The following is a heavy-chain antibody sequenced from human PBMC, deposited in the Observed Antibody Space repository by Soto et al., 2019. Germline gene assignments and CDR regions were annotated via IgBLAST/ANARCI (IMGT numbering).Heavy chain of an antibody. CDR1: GGTFSSYA. CDR3: ARARRTSTYYYDSSGYYYGFDY. V-gene: IGHV1-69*13. J-gene: IGHJ4*02. D-gene: IGHD3-22*01. Sequence: ASVKVSCKASGGTFSSYAISWVRQAPGQGLEWMGGIIPIFGTANYAQKFQGRVTITADESTSTAYMELSSLRSEDTAVYYCARARRTSTYYYDSSGYYYGFDYWGQGTLVTVSS. CDR2: IIPIFGTA.